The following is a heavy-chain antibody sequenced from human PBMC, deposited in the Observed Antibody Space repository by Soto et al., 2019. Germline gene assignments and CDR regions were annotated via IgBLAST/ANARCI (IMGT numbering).Heavy chain of an antibody. J-gene: IGHJ4*02. CDR2: ISGSGGST. CDR3: AKNGNIVVVPAAQDY. D-gene: IGHD2-2*01. CDR1: GFTFRSYA. Sequence: GGSLRLSCATSGFTFRSYAMSWVRQAPGKGLEWVSAISGSGGSTYYADSVKGRFTISRDNSKNTLYLQMNSLRAEDTAVYYCAKNGNIVVVPAAQDYWGQGTLVTVSS. V-gene: IGHV3-23*01.